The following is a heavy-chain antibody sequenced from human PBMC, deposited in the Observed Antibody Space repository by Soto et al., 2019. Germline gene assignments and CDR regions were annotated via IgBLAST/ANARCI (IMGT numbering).Heavy chain of an antibody. CDR3: ARDMGDSSGLDAFDI. CDR2: ISSSGSAI. D-gene: IGHD3-22*01. Sequence: PGGSLRLSCAASGFTFSDYYMSWIRQAPGKGLEWVSYISSSGSAIYYADSVQGRFTIARDNAKNSLYLQMNSLRAEDTAVYYCARDMGDSSGLDAFDIWGQGTMVTVS. J-gene: IGHJ3*02. CDR1: GFTFSDYY. V-gene: IGHV3-11*04.